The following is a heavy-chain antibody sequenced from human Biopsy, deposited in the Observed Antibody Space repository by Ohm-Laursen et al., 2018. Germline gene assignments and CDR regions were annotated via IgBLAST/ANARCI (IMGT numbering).Heavy chain of an antibody. CDR1: GFTFNNYW. Sequence: SLRLSCAASGFTFNNYWMHWVRQAPGKGLVWVSRSPTDGSHPHSADSVKGRFTTSTDNAKNTLYLYMSSLTVEDTAVYFCARDASQGFDSWGQGTLVTVSS. CDR2: SPTDGSHP. J-gene: IGHJ5*01. V-gene: IGHV3-74*01. CDR3: ARDASQGFDS.